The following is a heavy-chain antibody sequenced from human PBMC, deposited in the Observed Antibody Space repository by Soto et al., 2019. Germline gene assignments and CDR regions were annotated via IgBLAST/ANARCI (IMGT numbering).Heavy chain of an antibody. CDR3: VRWWNGFDY. CDR1: GFMFGDYA. Sequence: QVRLVESGGDLVKPGGSLRLSCVGSGFMFGDYAMGWIRQAPGKGLEWISYLSLSGYVTFDADSVKGRFTFSRDNAKNSIYVEMNSLTPGDTAVYYCVRWWNGFDYWGQGTLVTVSS. V-gene: IGHV3-11*01. D-gene: IGHD1-1*01. J-gene: IGHJ4*02. CDR2: LSLSGYVT.